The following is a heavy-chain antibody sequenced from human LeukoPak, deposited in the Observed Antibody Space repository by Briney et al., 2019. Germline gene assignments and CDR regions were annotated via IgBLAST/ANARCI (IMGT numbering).Heavy chain of an antibody. D-gene: IGHD2-15*01. V-gene: IGHV3-23*01. CDR1: GFTFSIYA. J-gene: IGHJ4*02. CDR3: AKDVTLGYRDY. CDR2: ISGSGGGT. Sequence: PGGSLGLSCAASGFTFSIYAMSWVRQAPGKGLEWVSAISGSGGGTYYADSVKGRFTISRDNSKNTLYLQMNSLRAEDTAVYYCAKDVTLGYRDYWGQGTLVTVSS.